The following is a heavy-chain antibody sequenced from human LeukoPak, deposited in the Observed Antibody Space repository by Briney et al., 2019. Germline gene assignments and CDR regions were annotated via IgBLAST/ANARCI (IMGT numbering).Heavy chain of an antibody. D-gene: IGHD2-15*01. Sequence: GGSLRLSCAASGFTFSTYAMSWVRQAPGKGLEWVSGSSVSGGTTHYADSVKGRFTISRDNSKNTLSLQMNSLRAEDTAVYYCAKGWTKYCSGGSCYSPLYYFDYWGQGTLVTVSS. J-gene: IGHJ4*02. CDR3: AKGWTKYCSGGSCYSPLYYFDY. V-gene: IGHV3-23*01. CDR2: SSVSGGTT. CDR1: GFTFSTYA.